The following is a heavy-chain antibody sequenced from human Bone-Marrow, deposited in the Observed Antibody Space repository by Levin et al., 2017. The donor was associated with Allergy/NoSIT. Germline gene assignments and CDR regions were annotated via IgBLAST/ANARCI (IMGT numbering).Heavy chain of an antibody. CDR1: GFTFSSYG. CDR3: ARDSKITRGLIY. Sequence: GGSLRLSCAASGFTFSSYGMHWVRQAPGKGLEWVAVIWYDGSNKYYADSVKGRFTISRDNSKNTLYLQMNSLRAEDTAVYYCARDSKITRGLIYWGQGTLVTVSS. J-gene: IGHJ4*02. V-gene: IGHV3-33*01. D-gene: IGHD2-8*01. CDR2: IWYDGSNK.